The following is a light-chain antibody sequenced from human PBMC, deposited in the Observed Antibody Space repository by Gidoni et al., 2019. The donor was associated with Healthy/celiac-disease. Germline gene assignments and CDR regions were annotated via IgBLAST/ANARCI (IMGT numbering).Light chain of an antibody. CDR3: SSYTSSSILV. V-gene: IGLV2-14*01. CDR1: SSDVGGYNY. Sequence: QSALTQPASVSGSPGQSITISCTGTSSDVGGYNYVSWYQQHPGKAPKLMIYDVSNRPSGVSNRFSGSKSCNTASLTISGLQAEDDADYYCSSYTSSSILVFGGGTKLTVL. J-gene: IGLJ2*01. CDR2: DVS.